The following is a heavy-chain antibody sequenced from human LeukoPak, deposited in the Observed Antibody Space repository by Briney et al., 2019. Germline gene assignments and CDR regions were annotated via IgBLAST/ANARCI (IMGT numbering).Heavy chain of an antibody. J-gene: IGHJ4*02. V-gene: IGHV3-9*01. D-gene: IGHD3-22*01. CDR3: AKGDYDSSGYYGGLEY. CDR2: ISWNSGSI. CDR1: GFPFDDYA. Sequence: GGSLRLSCAVSGFPFDDYAMHWVRHAPGKGLEWVSGISWNSGSIGYADSVKGRFTISRDNAKNSLYLQMNSLRAEDTALYYCAKGDYDSSGYYGGLEYWGQGTLVTVSS.